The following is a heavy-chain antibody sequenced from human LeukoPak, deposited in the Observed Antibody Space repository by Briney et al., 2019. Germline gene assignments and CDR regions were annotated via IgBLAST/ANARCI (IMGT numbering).Heavy chain of an antibody. J-gene: IGHJ5*02. Sequence: PSETLSLTCTVSGGSISSGGYYWSWIRQHPGKGLEWIGYIYYSGSTYYNPSLKSRVTISVDTSKNQFSLKLSSVTAADTAVYYCARGLDIVVVPAAIAPRGWFDPWGQGTLVTVSS. CDR3: ARGLDIVVVPAAIAPRGWFDP. CDR1: GGSISSGGYY. D-gene: IGHD2-2*02. V-gene: IGHV4-31*03. CDR2: IYYSGST.